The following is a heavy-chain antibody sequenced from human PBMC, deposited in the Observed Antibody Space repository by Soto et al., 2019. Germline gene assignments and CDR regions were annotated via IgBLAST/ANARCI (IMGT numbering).Heavy chain of an antibody. V-gene: IGHV4-39*07. D-gene: IGHD3-9*01. CDR3: AREHYDILTGDYYFDY. CDR2: IYYSGST. J-gene: IGHJ4*02. Sequence: PSETLSLTCTVSGGSISSSSYYWGWIRQPPGKGLEWIGSIYYSGSTYYNPSLKSRVTISVDTSKNQFSLKLTSVTAADTAVYYCAREHYDILTGDYYFDYWGQGGLVTVSS. CDR1: GGSISSSSYY.